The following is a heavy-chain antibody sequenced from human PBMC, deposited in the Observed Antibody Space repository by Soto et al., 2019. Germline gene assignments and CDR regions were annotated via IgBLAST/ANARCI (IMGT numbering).Heavy chain of an antibody. J-gene: IGHJ6*02. CDR3: VKGYWKGDV. CDR1: GFTFSTYA. Sequence: EVQLLESGGGLVQPGGSLRLSCAASGFTFSTYAMNWVRQAPGNGLEWVSAISGSGGSIHYADSVKGRVTISRDNSKNRQYLQMNSLRDEDTAVDHCVKGYWKGDVWGQGTTVTVSS. D-gene: IGHD1-1*01. V-gene: IGHV3-23*01. CDR2: ISGSGGSI.